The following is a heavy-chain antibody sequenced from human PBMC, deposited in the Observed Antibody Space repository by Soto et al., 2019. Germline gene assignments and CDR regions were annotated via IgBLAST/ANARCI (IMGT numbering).Heavy chain of an antibody. J-gene: IGHJ6*02. CDR1: GFTFTSCG. CDR2: ILHDGSAE. V-gene: IGHV3-30*03. CDR3: ARSRDGYSFYFYYGMDG. Sequence: PGGSLRLSCAASGFTFTSCGMHWVRQAPGKGLEWMALILHDGSAEYYADSVKGRFTISRDNSKNTLYLQMNSLRAEDTAVYYCARSRDGYSFYFYYGMDGWGQGTTGT. D-gene: IGHD4-4*01.